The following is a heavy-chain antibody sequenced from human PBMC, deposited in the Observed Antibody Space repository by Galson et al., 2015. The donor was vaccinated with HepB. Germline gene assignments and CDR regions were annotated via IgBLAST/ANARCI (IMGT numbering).Heavy chain of an antibody. D-gene: IGHD3-10*01. Sequence: SLRLSCAASGFTFSSYGLHWVRQAPGKGLEWVAVVWYDGSNKYYADSVKGRFTISRDNSKNTLYLQMNSLRAEDTAVYYCARARGYYGSGSYYIDYWGQGALVTVSS. CDR3: ARARGYYGSGSYYIDY. J-gene: IGHJ4*02. V-gene: IGHV3-33*08. CDR1: GFTFSSYG. CDR2: VWYDGSNK.